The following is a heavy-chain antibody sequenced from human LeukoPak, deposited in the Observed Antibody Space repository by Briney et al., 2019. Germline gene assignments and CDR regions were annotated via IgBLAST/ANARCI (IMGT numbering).Heavy chain of an antibody. CDR1: GGSISSSSYY. CDR3: ARTRGYYFDY. Sequence: SETLSLTCTVSGGSISSSSYYWGWIRQPPGKGLEWIGSTYYSGSTYYNPSLKSRVTISVDTSKNQFSLKLSSVTAADTAVYYCARTRGYYFDYWGQGTLVTVSS. V-gene: IGHV4-39*01. J-gene: IGHJ4*02. CDR2: TYYSGST.